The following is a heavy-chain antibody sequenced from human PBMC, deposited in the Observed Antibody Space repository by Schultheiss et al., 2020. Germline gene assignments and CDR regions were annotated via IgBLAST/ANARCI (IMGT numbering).Heavy chain of an antibody. J-gene: IGHJ4*02. V-gene: IGHV3-20*04. CDR3: AKGNWAYEGPFDY. CDR1: GFTFDDYG. CDR2: ISWNSGSI. Sequence: GGSLRLSCAASGFTFDDYGMSWVRQAPGKGLEWVSGISWNSGSIGYADSVKGRFTISRDNAKNSLYLQMNSLRAEDTALYYCAKGNWAYEGPFDYWGQGTLVTVSS. D-gene: IGHD5-12*01.